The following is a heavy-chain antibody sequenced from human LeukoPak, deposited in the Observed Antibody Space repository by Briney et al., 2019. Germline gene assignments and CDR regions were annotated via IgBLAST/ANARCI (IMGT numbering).Heavy chain of an antibody. CDR2: VSSGSDYI. Sequence: GGSLRLSCAASGFSFNNYHMNWVRQAPGKGLEWVSSVSSGSDYIYYADSVRGRFTISRDNAKNSLYLQMNSLKGEDTAVYYCAREGRERLYNMHVWGKGTTVTVSS. V-gene: IGHV3-21*01. D-gene: IGHD1-1*01. J-gene: IGHJ6*03. CDR3: AREGRERLYNMHV. CDR1: GFSFNNYH.